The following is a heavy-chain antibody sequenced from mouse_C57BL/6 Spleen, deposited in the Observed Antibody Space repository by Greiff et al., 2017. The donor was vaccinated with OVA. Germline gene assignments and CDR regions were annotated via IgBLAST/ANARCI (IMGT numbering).Heavy chain of an antibody. D-gene: IGHD2-2*01. CDR3: ARTGYLYAMDY. V-gene: IGHV5-17*01. CDR1: GFIFSDYG. CDR2: ISSGSSTI. J-gene: IGHJ4*01. Sequence: EVTLGGAVVGLVKPGGSLKLSCAASGFIFSDYGMHWVRQAPEKGLEWVAYISSGSSTIYYADTVKGRFTISRDNAKNTLFLQMTSLRSEDTAMYYCARTGYLYAMDYWGQGTSVTVSS.